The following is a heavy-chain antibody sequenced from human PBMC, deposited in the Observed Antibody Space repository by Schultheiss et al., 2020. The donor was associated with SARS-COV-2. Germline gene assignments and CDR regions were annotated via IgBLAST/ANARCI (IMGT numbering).Heavy chain of an antibody. CDR2: IYYSGST. CDR1: GDSISSYY. V-gene: IGHV4-59*12. D-gene: IGHD6-13*01. J-gene: IGHJ4*02. Sequence: SETLSLTCTVSGDSISSYYWSWVRQHPGKGLEWFGYIYYSGSTNYNPSLKSRVTMSVDTSKNQFSLKLSSVTAADTAVYYCARDHGTAAAGIGYWGQGTLVTVSS. CDR3: ARDHGTAAAGIGY.